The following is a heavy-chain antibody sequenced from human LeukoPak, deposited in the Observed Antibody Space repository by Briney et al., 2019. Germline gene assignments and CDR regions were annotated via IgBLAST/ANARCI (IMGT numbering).Heavy chain of an antibody. Sequence: PGGSLRLSCAASGFTFSSYAMSWVRQAPGKGLEWVSAISGSGGSTYYADSVKGRFTISRDNSKNTLYLQMNSLRAEDTAVYYCAKDDLLIVVVPAANDAFDIWGQGTMVTVSS. D-gene: IGHD2-2*01. CDR2: ISGSGGST. V-gene: IGHV3-23*01. J-gene: IGHJ3*02. CDR1: GFTFSSYA. CDR3: AKDDLLIVVVPAANDAFDI.